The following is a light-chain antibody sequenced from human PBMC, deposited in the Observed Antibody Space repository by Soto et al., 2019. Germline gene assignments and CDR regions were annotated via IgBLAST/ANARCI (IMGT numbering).Light chain of an antibody. V-gene: IGKV1-5*03. CDR3: QHYNRYSAT. CDR2: KAS. Sequence: DIQMTQSPSTLSASVGDRVTITCRASQSISSWLAWYQQKPGKAPNLLIYKASSLESGVPLRFSGSASGTEFTLTINSLQPDDFATYYCQHYNRYSATFGQGTKVDIK. J-gene: IGKJ1*01. CDR1: QSISSW.